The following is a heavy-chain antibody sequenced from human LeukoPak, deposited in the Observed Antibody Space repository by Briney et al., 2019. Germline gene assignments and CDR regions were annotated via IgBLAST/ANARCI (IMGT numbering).Heavy chain of an antibody. CDR2: IRHDGSNK. D-gene: IGHD4-17*01. J-gene: IGHJ4*02. CDR3: AKGPRMTTVTNYFDY. V-gene: IGHV3-30*02. Sequence: GGSLRLSCAASGFTFSSYGMHWVRQAPGEGLEWVAFIRHDGSNKYYADSVKGRFTISRDNSKNTLYLQMNSLRAEDTAVYYCAKGPRMTTVTNYFDYWGQGTLVTVSS. CDR1: GFTFSSYG.